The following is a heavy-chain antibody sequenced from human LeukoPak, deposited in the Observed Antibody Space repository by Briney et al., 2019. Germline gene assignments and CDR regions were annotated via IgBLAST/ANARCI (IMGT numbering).Heavy chain of an antibody. V-gene: IGHV3-33*01. CDR1: GFTFSSYG. D-gene: IGHD2-15*01. J-gene: IGHJ6*02. CDR3: ARDGRYCSGGSCQGDYYYGMDV. Sequence: GGSLRLSCAASGFTFSSYGMHWVRQAPGKGLEWVAVIWYDGSNKYYADSVKGRFTISRDNSKNTLYLQMNSLRAEDTAVYYCARDGRYCSGGSCQGDYYYGMDVWGQGTTVTVSS. CDR2: IWYDGSNK.